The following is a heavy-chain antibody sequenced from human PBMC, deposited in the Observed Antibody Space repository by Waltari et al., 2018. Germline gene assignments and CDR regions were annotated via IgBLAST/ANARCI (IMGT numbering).Heavy chain of an antibody. CDR3: ASVDYGAFEI. D-gene: IGHD4-17*01. CDR2: IGTSGSTI. J-gene: IGHJ3*02. V-gene: IGHV3-48*04. Sequence: EVQLVESGGGLVQPGGSLRLSCAASGFTFSGDSMNWVRQAPGKGLEWVSYIGTSGSTIDYADSVKGRFSISRDNAKSSLYLQMNSLTAEDTAVYYCASVDYGAFEIWGQGTMVTVSS. CDR1: GFTFSGDS.